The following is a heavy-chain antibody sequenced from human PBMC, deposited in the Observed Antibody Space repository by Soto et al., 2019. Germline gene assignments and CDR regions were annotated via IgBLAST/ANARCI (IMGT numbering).Heavy chain of an antibody. CDR2: INSDGSST. CDR1: GFTFSSYW. J-gene: IGHJ6*02. CDR3: AKVSDRYYYGMDV. V-gene: IGHV3-74*01. Sequence: GGSLRLSCAASGFTFSSYWMHWVRQAPGKGLVWVSRINSDGSSTSYADSVKGRFTISRDNAKNTLYLQMNSLRTEDTALYFCAKVSDRYYYGMDVWGQGTTVTVSS.